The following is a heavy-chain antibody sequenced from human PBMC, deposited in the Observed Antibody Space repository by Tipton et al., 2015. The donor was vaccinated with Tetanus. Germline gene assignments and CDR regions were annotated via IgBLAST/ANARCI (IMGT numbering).Heavy chain of an antibody. J-gene: IGHJ3*01. Sequence: TLSLTCNVSGASMSSSSYYWDWIRQPPGKGLEWIGSIYYSGSSYYNPSLESRVTISLDTSKNRFSLKLTSVTAADAAVYYCARPSTTVTLRAFDVWGQGTMVTVSS. V-gene: IGHV4-39*01. CDR1: GASMSSSSYY. CDR2: IYYSGSS. D-gene: IGHD4-17*01. CDR3: ARPSTTVTLRAFDV.